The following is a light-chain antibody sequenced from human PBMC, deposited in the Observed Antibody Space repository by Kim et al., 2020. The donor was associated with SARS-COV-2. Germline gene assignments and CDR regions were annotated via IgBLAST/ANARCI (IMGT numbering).Light chain of an antibody. CDR1: QNINIF. CDR2: GGS. J-gene: IGKJ2*02. Sequence: DIQMTQSPSSLSASVGDRVTITCRTSQNINIFLNWYQQKPGKAPNLLIYGGSTLQSGVPSRFTGSGSGTSFNLTIRGLQPEDFASYYCQQTYTTPRTFGQGTKLEI. CDR3: QQTYTTPRT. V-gene: IGKV1-39*01.